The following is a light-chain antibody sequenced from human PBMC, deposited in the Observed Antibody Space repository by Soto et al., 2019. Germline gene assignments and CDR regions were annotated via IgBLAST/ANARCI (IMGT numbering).Light chain of an antibody. V-gene: IGLV2-8*01. CDR3: SSHSGSNNRVV. J-gene: IGLJ2*01. CDR2: GVS. CDR1: SSDVGGYNS. Sequence: QSALTQPHSASGSPGQSVTISCTGTSSDVGGYNSVSWYQQHPGKAPKLMIYGVSTRPSGVPDRFSGSQSGNTASLTVSGLQAEDYAEYYCSSHSGSNNRVVFGGGTKVTVL.